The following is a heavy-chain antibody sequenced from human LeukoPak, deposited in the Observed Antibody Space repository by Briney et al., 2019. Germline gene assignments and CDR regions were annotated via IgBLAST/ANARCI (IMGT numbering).Heavy chain of an antibody. CDR3: AREKPSIAAAFDAFDI. J-gene: IGHJ3*02. CDR1: GGSISSYY. D-gene: IGHD6-13*01. V-gene: IGHV4-59*01. Sequence: SETLSLTCTVSGGSISSYYWSWIRQPPGEGLEWIGYIYYSGSTNYNPSLKSRVTISVDTSKNQFSLKLSSVTAADTAVYYCAREKPSIAAAFDAFDIWGQGTMVTVSS. CDR2: IYYSGST.